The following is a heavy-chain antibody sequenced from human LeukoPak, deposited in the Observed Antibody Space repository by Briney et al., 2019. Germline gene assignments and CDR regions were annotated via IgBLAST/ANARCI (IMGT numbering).Heavy chain of an antibody. Sequence: SETLSLTCAVYGGSFSGYYWSWIRQPPGKGLEWIGEINHSGSTNYNPSLKSRVTISVDTSKNQFSLKLSSVTAADTAVYYCARAVLMVHAESLFDPWGQGTLVTVSS. D-gene: IGHD2-8*01. V-gene: IGHV4-34*01. CDR1: GGSFSGYY. CDR3: ARAVLMVHAESLFDP. CDR2: INHSGST. J-gene: IGHJ5*02.